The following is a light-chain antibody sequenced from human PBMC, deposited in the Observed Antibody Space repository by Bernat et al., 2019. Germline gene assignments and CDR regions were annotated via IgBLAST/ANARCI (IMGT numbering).Light chain of an antibody. V-gene: IGLV2-14*03. CDR1: SSDIGVSNY. J-gene: IGLJ3*02. Sequence: QSALTQPASVSGSPGQSITISCTGNSSDIGVSNYVSWFQQHPGKAPKLIIHDVSSRPSGVSYRFSGSKSGNTASLTISGLQAEYEAHYHCSSYTSRSTQVFGGGTKLTV. CDR2: DVS. CDR3: SSYTSRSTQV.